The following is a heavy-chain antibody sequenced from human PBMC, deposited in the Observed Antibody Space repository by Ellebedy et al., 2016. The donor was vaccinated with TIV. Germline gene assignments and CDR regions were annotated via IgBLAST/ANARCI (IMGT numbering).Heavy chain of an antibody. D-gene: IGHD1-26*01. V-gene: IGHV1-69*13. CDR2: IIPIFGTA. J-gene: IGHJ5*02. CDR3: AREWRMGATPGWFDP. Sequence: SVKVSCXASGGTFSSYAISWVRQAPGQGLEWMGGIIPIFGTANYAQKFQGRVTITADESTSTAYMELSSLRSEDTAVYYCAREWRMGATPGWFDPWGQGTLVTVSS. CDR1: GGTFSSYA.